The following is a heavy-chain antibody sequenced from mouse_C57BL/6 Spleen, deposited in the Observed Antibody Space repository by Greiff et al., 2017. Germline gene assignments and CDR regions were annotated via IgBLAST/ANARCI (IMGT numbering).Heavy chain of an antibody. J-gene: IGHJ2*01. Sequence: QVQLQQSGPELVKPGASVKISCKASGYAFSSSWMNWVKQRPGKGLEWIGRIYPGDGDTNYNGKFKGKATLTADKSSSTAYMQLSSLTSEDSAVYFCARMITTDPYFDYWGQGTTLTVSS. V-gene: IGHV1-82*01. CDR2: IYPGDGDT. CDR3: ARMITTDPYFDY. D-gene: IGHD1-1*01. CDR1: GYAFSSSW.